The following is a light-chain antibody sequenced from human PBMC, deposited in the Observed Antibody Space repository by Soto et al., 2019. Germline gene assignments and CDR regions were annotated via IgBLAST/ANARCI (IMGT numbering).Light chain of an antibody. CDR1: QSVSSN. CDR3: QQYNNWPPGT. Sequence: EMVMTQSPATLSVSPGERATLSCRASQSVSSNLAWYQQKPGQAPRLLIYDASTRATGIPARFSGSGSGIEFTLTISSLQSEDFAVYYCQQYNNWPPGTFGQGTKVEIK. V-gene: IGKV3-15*01. CDR2: DAS. J-gene: IGKJ1*01.